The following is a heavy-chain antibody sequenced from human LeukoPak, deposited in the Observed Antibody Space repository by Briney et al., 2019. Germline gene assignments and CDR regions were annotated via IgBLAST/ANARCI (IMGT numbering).Heavy chain of an antibody. CDR3: ARGSTIFGAGDL. Sequence: ASVKVSCKASGYTFTSYYMHWVRQAPGKGLEWMGGFDPEDGETIYAQKFQGRVTMTEDTSTDTAYMELSSLRSEDTAVYYCARGSTIFGAGDLWGRGTLVTVSS. D-gene: IGHD3-3*01. CDR1: GYTFTSYY. J-gene: IGHJ2*01. V-gene: IGHV1-24*01. CDR2: FDPEDGET.